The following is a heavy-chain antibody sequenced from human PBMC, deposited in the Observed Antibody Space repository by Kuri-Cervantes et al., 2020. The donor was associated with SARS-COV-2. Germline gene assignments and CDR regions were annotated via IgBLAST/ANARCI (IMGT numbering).Heavy chain of an antibody. Sequence: GSLRLSCAVYGGSFSGYYWSWIRQPPGKGLEWIGEINHSGSTNYNPSLKSRVTISVDTSQNQFSLKLSSVTAADTAVYYCARDRNLVPADNWFDPWGQGTLVTVSS. CDR1: GGSFSGYY. CDR2: INHSGST. V-gene: IGHV4-34*01. CDR3: ARDRNLVPADNWFDP. D-gene: IGHD2-2*01. J-gene: IGHJ5*02.